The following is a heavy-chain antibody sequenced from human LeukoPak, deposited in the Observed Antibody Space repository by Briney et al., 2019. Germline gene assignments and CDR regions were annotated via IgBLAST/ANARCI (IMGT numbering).Heavy chain of an antibody. V-gene: IGHV4-59*01. CDR1: GDSISSYY. CDR3: ARAMSRVWNYDY. J-gene: IGHJ4*02. D-gene: IGHD1-7*01. CDR2: IYYSGST. Sequence: SETLCLTCTVSGDSISSYYWSWVRQPPGKGLEWIGYIYYSGSTNYTPSLKTRATISIDTSKNQFSLKLTSVTAADTAVYYCARAMSRVWNYDYWGQGTLVTVSS.